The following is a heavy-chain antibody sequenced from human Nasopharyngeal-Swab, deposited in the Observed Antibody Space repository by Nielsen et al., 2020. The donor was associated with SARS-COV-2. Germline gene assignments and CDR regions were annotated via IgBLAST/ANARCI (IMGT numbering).Heavy chain of an antibody. V-gene: IGHV3-74*01. D-gene: IGHD6-13*01. J-gene: IGHJ4*02. CDR2: IDTGGTRT. Sequence: GESLKISCAASGFSFSSFWMHWVRQVPGEGLVWVSRIDTGGTRTDYAESVKGRFTISRDNAKNTLYLQMNSLRAEDTAVYYCARDLKAAAGPLFDYWGQGTLVTVS. CDR3: ARDLKAAAGPLFDY. CDR1: GFSFSSFW.